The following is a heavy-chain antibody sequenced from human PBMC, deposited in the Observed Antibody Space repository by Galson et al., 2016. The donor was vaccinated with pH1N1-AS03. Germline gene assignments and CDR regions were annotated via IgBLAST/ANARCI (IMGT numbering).Heavy chain of an antibody. J-gene: IGHJ5*02. CDR1: GYTFSNFG. V-gene: IGHV1-18*04. D-gene: IGHD2-15*01. CDR2: ISPQNGNT. Sequence: SVKVSCKASGYTFSNFGMSWVRQAPGQGLEWMGWISPQNGNTQYAQGLEGRVTMTTDTSTSTAYMELWSLTYDDTSVYYCARAAPPDPWGQGTLVIVSS. CDR3: ARAAPPDP.